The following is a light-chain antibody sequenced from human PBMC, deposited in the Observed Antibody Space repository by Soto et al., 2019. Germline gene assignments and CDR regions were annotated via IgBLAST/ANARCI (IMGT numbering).Light chain of an antibody. J-gene: IGKJ1*01. CDR3: QQYGSSPRT. V-gene: IGKV3-20*01. CDR1: QSVSSSY. Sequence: EIVFTQSPGTLSFSPGERATPSCRASQSVSSSYLAWYQQKPGQAPRLLIYGASSRATGIPDRFSGSGSGTDFTLTISRLEPEDFAVYYCQQYGSSPRTLGQGTKVDIK. CDR2: GAS.